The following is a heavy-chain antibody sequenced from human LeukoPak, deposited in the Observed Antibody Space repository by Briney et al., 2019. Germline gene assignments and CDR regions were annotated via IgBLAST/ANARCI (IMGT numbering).Heavy chain of an antibody. CDR3: ARDPCLRDTAMVCFGY. Sequence: GGSLRLSCAASGFTVSSNYMSWVRQAPGKGLEWVSVIYSGGSTYYADSVKGRFTISRDNSKNTLYLQMNSLRAEDTAVYYCARDPCLRDTAMVCFGYWGQGTLVTVSS. V-gene: IGHV3-53*01. CDR1: GFTVSSNY. CDR2: IYSGGST. D-gene: IGHD5-18*01. J-gene: IGHJ4*02.